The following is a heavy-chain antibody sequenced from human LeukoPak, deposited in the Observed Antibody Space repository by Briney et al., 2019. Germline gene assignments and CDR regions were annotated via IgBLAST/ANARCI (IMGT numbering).Heavy chain of an antibody. CDR3: ARANPVAYAFDI. D-gene: IGHD2-15*01. CDR2: IYTSGST. CDR1: GGSISSGSDY. Sequence: SETLSLTCTVSGGSISSGSDYWSWIRQPAGEGLEWIGRIYTSGSTNYNPSLKSRVTISVDTSKNQFSLKLSSVTAADTAVYYCARANPVAYAFDIWGQGTMVTVSS. V-gene: IGHV4-61*02. J-gene: IGHJ3*02.